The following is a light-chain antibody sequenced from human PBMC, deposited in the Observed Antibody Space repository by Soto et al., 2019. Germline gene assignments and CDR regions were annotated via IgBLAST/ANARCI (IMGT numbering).Light chain of an antibody. CDR1: SSNIGARYD. V-gene: IGLV1-40*01. CDR3: CLSPGSLTWL. Sequence: QSVLTQPPSVSGAPGQRVTISCTGTSSNIGARYDVYWYQHRPGTAPRLLIYGNNIRPSGVPDRFSASKSGTSASLAISGLQAEDEAEYYCCLSPGSLTWLFGGGTKLTVL. CDR2: GNN. J-gene: IGLJ3*02.